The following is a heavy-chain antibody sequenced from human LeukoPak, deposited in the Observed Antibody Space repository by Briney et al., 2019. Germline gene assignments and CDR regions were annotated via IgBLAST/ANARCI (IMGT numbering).Heavy chain of an antibody. Sequence: GGSLRLSCAASGFTFSGYTMSWVRQAPGEGLEWLSAINNRGSSTYYAGSVKDRFTISRDNSENTLYLQMNSLTVDDTAVYFCAKERQTGDYFTSDYWGQGTLVTVSS. CDR2: INNRGSST. J-gene: IGHJ4*02. D-gene: IGHD4-17*01. CDR3: AKERQTGDYFTSDY. V-gene: IGHV3-23*01. CDR1: GFTFSGYT.